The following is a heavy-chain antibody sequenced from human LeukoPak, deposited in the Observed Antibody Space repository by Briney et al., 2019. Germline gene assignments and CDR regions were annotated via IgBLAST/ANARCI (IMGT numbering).Heavy chain of an antibody. CDR3: ARDLRYSSGWSASGMDV. J-gene: IGHJ6*03. CDR2: INPKTGTA. V-gene: IGHV1-2*02. D-gene: IGHD6-19*01. Sequence: ASVKVSCKASGYTFTGYSIYWVRQTPGQKLEWMGWINPKTGTANSAQKFQGRVSMTTDTSTSTAYMDLRSLRSDDTAVYYCARDLRYSSGWSASGMDVWGKGTTVTISS. CDR1: GYTFTGYS.